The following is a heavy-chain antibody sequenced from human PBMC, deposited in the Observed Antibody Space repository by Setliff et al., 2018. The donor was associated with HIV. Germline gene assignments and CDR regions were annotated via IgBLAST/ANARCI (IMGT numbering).Heavy chain of an antibody. CDR3: ARFCRGGSCPDY. J-gene: IGHJ4*02. CDR1: SGSISPYY. CDR2: IYYNGHT. D-gene: IGHD2-15*01. Sequence: SETLSLTCAVSSGSISPYYWSWIRQPPGRGPEWIGFIYYNGHTNYSPSLKSRVTISLDTSKNQFSRTLSTVTAVDQAVYYCARFCRGGSCPDYWGQGTLVTVSS. V-gene: IGHV4-59*01.